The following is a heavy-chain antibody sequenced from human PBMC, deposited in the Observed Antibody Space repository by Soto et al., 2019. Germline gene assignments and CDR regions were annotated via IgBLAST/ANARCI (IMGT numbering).Heavy chain of an antibody. CDR3: ARGEMATIKYYYYGMDV. Sequence: GGSLRLSCAASGFTFSSYAMHWVRQAPGKGLEWVAVISYDGSNKYYADSVKGRFTISRDNSKNTLYLQMNSLRAEDTAVYYCARGEMATIKYYYYGMDVWGQGTTVTVSS. CDR1: GFTFSSYA. J-gene: IGHJ6*02. V-gene: IGHV3-30-3*01. CDR2: ISYDGSNK. D-gene: IGHD5-12*01.